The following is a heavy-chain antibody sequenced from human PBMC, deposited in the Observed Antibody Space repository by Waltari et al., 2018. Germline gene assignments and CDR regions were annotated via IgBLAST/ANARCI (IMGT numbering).Heavy chain of an antibody. D-gene: IGHD2-15*01. CDR2: MSYDGYSR. Sequence: LVESGGDVVQSGRSLRLSCASSRSAFNNDIMQWVRQAPGKGLGWVSAMSYDGYSRYYADSVKGRFTISRDDSLKTVYLQLDSLRVEDTAVYYCAREGYTSGRAGNFDYWGQGTLVTVSS. CDR1: RSAFNNDI. V-gene: IGHV3-30-3*01. J-gene: IGHJ4*02. CDR3: AREGYTSGRAGNFDY.